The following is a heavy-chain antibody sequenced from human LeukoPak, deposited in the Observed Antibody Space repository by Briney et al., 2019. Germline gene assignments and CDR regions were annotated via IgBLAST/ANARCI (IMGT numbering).Heavy chain of an antibody. Sequence: GGSLRLSCAASGFTFSSYALHWVRQAPGKGLEWVANIKQDGSEKYYVDSVKGRFTISRDSAKNSLYLQMSSLRAEDTAVYYCARGGSFTIFGVVFDGFDYWGQGTLVTVSS. J-gene: IGHJ4*02. CDR3: ARGGSFTIFGVVFDGFDY. D-gene: IGHD3-3*01. CDR2: IKQDGSEK. V-gene: IGHV3-7*01. CDR1: GFTFSSYA.